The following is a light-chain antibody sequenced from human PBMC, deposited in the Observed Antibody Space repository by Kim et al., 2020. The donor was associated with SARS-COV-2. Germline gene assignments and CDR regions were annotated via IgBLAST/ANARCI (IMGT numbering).Light chain of an antibody. J-gene: IGKJ4*01. CDR3: QQYGSSPLT. V-gene: IGKV3-20*01. CDR2: AAT. Sequence: EIVLTQSPGTLSLSPGERATLSCRASQSVDDNYVAWYQQKPGQPPRLLIYAATSRAIGVPDRFSGGGSGTDFTLTISRLEPEDFAVYSCQQYGSSPLTFGGGTKVDIK. CDR1: QSVDDNY.